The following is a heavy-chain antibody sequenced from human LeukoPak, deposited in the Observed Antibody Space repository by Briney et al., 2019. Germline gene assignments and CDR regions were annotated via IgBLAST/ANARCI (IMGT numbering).Heavy chain of an antibody. CDR3: AKSYYVILTGYGYYGMDV. J-gene: IGHJ6*02. CDR2: ISGSGGST. V-gene: IGHV3-23*01. CDR1: GFTFSSYA. D-gene: IGHD3-9*01. Sequence: GGSLRLSCAASGFTFSSYAMSWVRQAPGKGLEWVSAISGSGGSTYYADSVKGRFTISRDNSKNTLYLQMNSLRAEDTAVYYCAKSYYVILTGYGYYGMDVWGQGTTVTVSS.